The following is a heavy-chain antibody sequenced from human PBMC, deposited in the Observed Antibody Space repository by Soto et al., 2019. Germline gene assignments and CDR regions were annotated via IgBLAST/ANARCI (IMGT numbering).Heavy chain of an antibody. CDR2: ISSSSSTI. D-gene: IGHD5-18*01. J-gene: IGHJ6*02. V-gene: IGHV3-48*02. Sequence: GGSLRLSCAASGFTFSSYSMNWVRQAPGKGLEWVSYISSSSSTIYYADSVKGRFTISRDNAKNSLYLQMNSLRDEDTAVYYCARDGDTAMERYYYYYYGMDVWGQGTTVTVSS. CDR3: ARDGDTAMERYYYYYYGMDV. CDR1: GFTFSSYS.